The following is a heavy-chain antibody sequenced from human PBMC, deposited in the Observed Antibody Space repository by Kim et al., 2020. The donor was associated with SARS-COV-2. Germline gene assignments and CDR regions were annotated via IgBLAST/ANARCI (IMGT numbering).Heavy chain of an antibody. CDR3: ARSGGGGYRYYFDY. D-gene: IGHD3-16*01. J-gene: IGHJ4*02. CDR2: MSYDGSNK. Sequence: GGSLRLSCAASGFTFSSYAMHWVRQAPGKGLEWVAVMSYDGSNKYYADSVKGRFTISRDNSKNTLYLQMNSLRAEDTAVYYCARSGGGGYRYYFDYWGQGTLVTVSS. CDR1: GFTFSSYA. V-gene: IGHV3-30-3*01.